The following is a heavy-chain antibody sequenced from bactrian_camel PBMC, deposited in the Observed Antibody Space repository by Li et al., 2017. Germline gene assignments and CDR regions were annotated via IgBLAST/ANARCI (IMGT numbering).Heavy chain of an antibody. CDR2: IYTGAGSI. CDR3: ATCSPTETQYSDSDH. J-gene: IGHJ4*01. CDR1: GFTARSDH. D-gene: IGHD4*01. Sequence: VQLVESGGGLVQPGASLKLSCVGSGFTARSDHMSWVRQAPGKGLEWVSSIYTGAGSIYYSDSVKGRFAISKDNAENTVYLQMNGLKSEDTALYYCATCSPTETQYSDSDHWGHGTQVTVS. V-gene: IGHV3S40*01.